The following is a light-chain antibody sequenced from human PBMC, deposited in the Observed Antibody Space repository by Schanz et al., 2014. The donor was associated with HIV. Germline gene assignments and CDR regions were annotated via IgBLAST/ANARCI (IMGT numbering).Light chain of an antibody. Sequence: QSALTQPASVSGSPGQSITISCTGTSSDIGGYNYLSWYQQHPGKAPKLLIYGDNNRPSGVSDRFSGSKSGNTASLTISGLQAEDEADYYCSSYAGTTTFVVFGGGTKLTVL. CDR1: SSDIGGYNY. CDR2: GDN. J-gene: IGLJ2*01. CDR3: SSYAGTTTFVV. V-gene: IGLV2-14*03.